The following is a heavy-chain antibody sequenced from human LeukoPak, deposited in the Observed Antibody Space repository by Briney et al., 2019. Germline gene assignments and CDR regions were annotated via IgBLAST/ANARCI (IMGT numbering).Heavy chain of an antibody. D-gene: IGHD2-8*01. V-gene: IGHV3-7*01. Sequence: GGSLRLSCAASRFTFSTYWMSWVRQAPGKGLEWVGNIKQDGSEKYYVDSVKGQFTISRDNAKNSLYLQMNSLRAEDTAVYYCARDGVYRSSAPDYWGQGTLVTVSS. CDR2: IKQDGSEK. J-gene: IGHJ4*02. CDR3: ARDGVYRSSAPDY. CDR1: RFTFSTYW.